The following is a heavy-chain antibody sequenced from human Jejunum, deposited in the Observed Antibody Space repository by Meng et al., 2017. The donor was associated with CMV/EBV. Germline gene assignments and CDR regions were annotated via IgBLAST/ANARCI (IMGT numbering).Heavy chain of an antibody. CDR3: ARLQWAAFDF. V-gene: IGHV3-48*03. CDR1: GFNFKSDE. D-gene: IGHD1-26*01. Sequence: CEVSGFNFKSDEMNWVRQVPGKGLEWVSYISGPGKAIYYADSVRGRFTISRDNAKNSLHLQMSDLRVEDTALYFCARLQWAAFDFLGQGTLVTVSS. J-gene: IGHJ4*02. CDR2: ISGPGKAI.